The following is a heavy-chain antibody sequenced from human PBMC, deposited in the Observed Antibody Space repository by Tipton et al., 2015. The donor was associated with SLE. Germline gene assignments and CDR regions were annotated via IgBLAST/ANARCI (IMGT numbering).Heavy chain of an antibody. CDR1: GITVSNNY. CDR3: AKAFTIFGGVSPTWFDAP. D-gene: IGHD3-3*01. Sequence: RSLRLSCAASGITVSNNYMSWVRQAPGKGLEWVAVISYDGRGGATADSVEGRFTISRDNSKNTLYLQMNSLTPDDTAVYYCAKAFTIFGGVSPTWFDAPWGQGTLVTVSS. V-gene: IGHV3-30*18. CDR2: ISYDGRGG. J-gene: IGHJ5*02.